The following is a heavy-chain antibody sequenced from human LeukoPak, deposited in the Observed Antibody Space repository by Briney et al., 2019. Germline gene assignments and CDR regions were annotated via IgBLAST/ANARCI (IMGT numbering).Heavy chain of an antibody. J-gene: IGHJ3*02. V-gene: IGHV3-53*01. Sequence: PGGSLRLSCAASGFTASSNYMSWVRQAPGKGLEWGSVIYSGGSTYYADSAKGRFTISRDNSKNTLYLQMNSLRAEDTAVYYCAKDLDIVVVPAAFDIWGQGTMVTVSS. CDR3: AKDLDIVVVPAAFDI. CDR1: GFTASSNY. D-gene: IGHD2-2*03. CDR2: IYSGGST.